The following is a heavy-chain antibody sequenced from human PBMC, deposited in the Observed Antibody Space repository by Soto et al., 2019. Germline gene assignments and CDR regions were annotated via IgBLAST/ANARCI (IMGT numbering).Heavy chain of an antibody. D-gene: IGHD1-26*01. CDR1: GFTFSSYW. J-gene: IGHJ4*02. Sequence: GGSLRLSCAASGFTFSSYWMSWVRQAPGKGLEWVANIKQDGSEKYYVDSVKGRFTISRDNAKNSLYLQMNSLRAEDTAVYYCATLCSEYSGSYYFDYWGQGTLVTVSS. V-gene: IGHV3-7*01. CDR3: ATLCSEYSGSYYFDY. CDR2: IKQDGSEK.